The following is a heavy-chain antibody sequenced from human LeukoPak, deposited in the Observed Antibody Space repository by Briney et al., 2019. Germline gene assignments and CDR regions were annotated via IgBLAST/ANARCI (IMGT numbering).Heavy chain of an antibody. D-gene: IGHD3-10*01. CDR3: AKDVLLWFGELSVVEYYFDY. J-gene: IGHJ4*02. V-gene: IGHV3-30*18. CDR1: GFTFSSYG. CDR2: ISYDGSNK. Sequence: PGGSLRLSCAASGFTFSSYGMHWVRQAPGKGLEWVAVISYDGSNKYYADSVKGRFTISRDNSKNTLYLQMNSLRAEDTAVYYCAKDVLLWFGELSVVEYYFDYWGQGTLVTVSS.